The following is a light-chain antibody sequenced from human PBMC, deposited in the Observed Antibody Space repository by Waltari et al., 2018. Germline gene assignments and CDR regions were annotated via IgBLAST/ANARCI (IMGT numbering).Light chain of an antibody. CDR3: MQALQTPPYT. CDR2: LGS. CDR1: QSLLHSNGYKY. J-gene: IGKJ2*01. V-gene: IGKV2-28*01. Sequence: DIVMTQSPLSLPVTPGEPASISCRSSQSLLHSNGYKYLDWYLQKPGQSPQLLIYLGSNRASGVPDRFSGSGSGTDFTLKISRVEAEDVGVYYCMQALQTPPYTFGQGTKLEIK.